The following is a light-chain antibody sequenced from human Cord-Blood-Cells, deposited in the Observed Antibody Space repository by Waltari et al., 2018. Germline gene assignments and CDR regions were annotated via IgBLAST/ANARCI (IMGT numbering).Light chain of an antibody. CDR1: PSVSSSY. Sequence: EIVLTQSPGTLSFSPGERATLSCRASPSVSSSYLAWYQQKPGQAPRLLIYGASSRATGIPDRFSGSGSGTDFTLTISRLEPEDFAVYYCQQYGSSSVTFGQGTKLEIK. J-gene: IGKJ2*01. CDR3: QQYGSSSVT. V-gene: IGKV3-20*01. CDR2: GAS.